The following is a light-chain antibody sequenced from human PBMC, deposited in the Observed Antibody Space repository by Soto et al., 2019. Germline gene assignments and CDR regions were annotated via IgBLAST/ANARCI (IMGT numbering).Light chain of an antibody. CDR2: AAS. J-gene: IGKJ4*01. CDR1: QGISNY. Sequence: DFQMTQSPSSLSSSVGDRAAITCRASQGISNYLAWYQQKPGKVPVLLIYAASTLQSGVPSRFSGSGSGTDFTLTISSLQAEDIASYYCQKYVNGPKTFGGGTKVEIK. V-gene: IGKV1-27*01. CDR3: QKYVNGPKT.